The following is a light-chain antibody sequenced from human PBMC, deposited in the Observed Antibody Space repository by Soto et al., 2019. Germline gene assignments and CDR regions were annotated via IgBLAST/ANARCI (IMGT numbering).Light chain of an antibody. CDR1: QSVYSN. V-gene: IGKV3-20*01. CDR3: QQYGSSPRT. J-gene: IGKJ4*01. CDR2: AAS. Sequence: DIVLTQSPGTLSLSPGDRVTLSCRASQSVYSNLAWYQQRPGQAPRLLIYAASSRATGIPDRFSGSGSGTDFTLTIRRLEPEDFAVYYCQQYGSSPRTFGGGTKVDIK.